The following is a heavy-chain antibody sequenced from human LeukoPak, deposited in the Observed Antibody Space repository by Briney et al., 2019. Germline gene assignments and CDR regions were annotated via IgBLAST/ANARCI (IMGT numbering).Heavy chain of an antibody. J-gene: IGHJ4*02. D-gene: IGHD6-13*01. Sequence: ASVKVSCKVSGYTLTELSMHWVRQAPGKGLEWMGGFDPEDGETIYAQKFQGRVTMTEDTSTDTAYMELSSLRSEDTAVYYCATVKLGLYYFDYWGQGTLVTVSS. CDR2: FDPEDGET. CDR1: GYTLTELS. V-gene: IGHV1-24*01. CDR3: ATVKLGLYYFDY.